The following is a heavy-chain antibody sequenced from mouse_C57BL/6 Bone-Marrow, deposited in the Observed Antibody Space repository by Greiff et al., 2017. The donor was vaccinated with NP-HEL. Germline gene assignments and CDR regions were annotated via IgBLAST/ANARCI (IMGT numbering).Heavy chain of an antibody. Sequence: EVKLMESGGGLVQPGESLKLSCESNEYEFPSHDMSWVRKTPEKRLELVAAINSDGGSTYYPDTMERRFIISRDNTKKTLYLQMSSLRSGDTALYYCARQCRDFHYFDYWGQGTTLTVSS. V-gene: IGHV5-2*01. CDR1: EYEFPSHD. CDR2: INSDGGST. D-gene: IGHD2-4*01. CDR3: ARQCRDFHYFDY. J-gene: IGHJ2*01.